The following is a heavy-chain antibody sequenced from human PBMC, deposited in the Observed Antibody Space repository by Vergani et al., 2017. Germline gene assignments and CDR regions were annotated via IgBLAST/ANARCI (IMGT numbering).Heavy chain of an antibody. D-gene: IGHD3-3*01. Sequence: QVQLQQWGPGLVKPSQTLSLTCTVSGGSISSNGDYWSWIRQHPGKGLEWIGYIYYSGTTYHNPSLKSRLIISVDTSQNQFSLNLNSVTAADTAVYYCARGGAYYDFWSGYPTGDYWGQGTLVTVSS. J-gene: IGHJ4*02. CDR3: ARGGAYYDFWSGYPTGDY. V-gene: IGHV4-31*03. CDR2: IYYSGTT. CDR1: GGSISSNGDY.